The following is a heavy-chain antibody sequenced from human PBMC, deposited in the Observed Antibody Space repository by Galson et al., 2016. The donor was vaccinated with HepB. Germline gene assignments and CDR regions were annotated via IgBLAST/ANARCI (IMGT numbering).Heavy chain of an antibody. CDR1: GYIFISYG. D-gene: IGHD3-9*01. J-gene: IGHJ4*02. CDR3: AKERAHYDVLTGYLPYFDS. Sequence: SVKVSCKASGYIFISYGISWVRQAPGQGLEWMGWISPYNGNTNYAQNVQGRVTLTSDTSTSTAYMELRSLRSDDTAVYYCAKERAHYDVLTGYLPYFDSWGQGTLVSVSS. V-gene: IGHV1-18*01. CDR2: ISPYNGNT.